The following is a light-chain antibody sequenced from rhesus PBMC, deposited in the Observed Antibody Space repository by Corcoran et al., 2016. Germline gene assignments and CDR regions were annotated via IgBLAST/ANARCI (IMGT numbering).Light chain of an antibody. CDR1: QGISNY. J-gene: IGKJ3*01. Sequence: DIQMTQSPSSLSASVGDTVTITCRASQGISNYLAWYQQKPGKAPITLISYATNLESGVPSRFSGSGSGTDFTLTILDLLPVSVSTYSCHQHYIYPFAFCPVTKLDIK. CDR3: HQHYIYPFA. CDR2: YAT. V-gene: IGKV1S3*01.